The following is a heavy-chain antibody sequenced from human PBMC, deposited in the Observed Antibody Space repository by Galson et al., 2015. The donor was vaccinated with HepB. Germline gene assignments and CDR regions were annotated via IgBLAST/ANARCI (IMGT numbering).Heavy chain of an antibody. D-gene: IGHD1-14*01. Sequence: SVKVSCKASGYTLTGYYMHWVRQAPGQGLEWMGWINPNSGGTNYAQKFQGRVTMTRDTSISTAYMELSRLRSDDTVVYYCARGARNHYGMDVWGQGTTVTVSS. J-gene: IGHJ6*02. CDR2: INPNSGGT. CDR1: GYTLTGYY. CDR3: ARGARNHYGMDV. V-gene: IGHV1-2*02.